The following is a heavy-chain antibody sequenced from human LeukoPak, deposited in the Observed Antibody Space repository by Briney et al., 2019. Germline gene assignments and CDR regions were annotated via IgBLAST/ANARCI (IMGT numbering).Heavy chain of an antibody. V-gene: IGHV3-33*06. CDR2: IWYDGSNK. Sequence: GGSLRLSCAASGFTFSSYGMHWVRQAPGKGLEWVAVIWYDGSNKYYADSVKGRFTISRDNSKNTLYLQMNSLRDEDTAVYYCAKDGHYYYYYMDVWGKGTTVTVSS. J-gene: IGHJ6*03. CDR1: GFTFSSYG. CDR3: AKDGHYYYYYMDV. D-gene: IGHD3/OR15-3a*01.